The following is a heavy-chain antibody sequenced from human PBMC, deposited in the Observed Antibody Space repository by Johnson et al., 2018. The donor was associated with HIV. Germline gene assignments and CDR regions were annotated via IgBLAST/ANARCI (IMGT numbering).Heavy chain of an antibody. Sequence: VQLVESGGGVVQPGGSLRLSCAASGFIFSSYGMHWVRQAPGKGLQWVANIKQDGSKKYYVDSVRGRFTISRDNAKNSVILEMNSLRAEDTAVYYCARPYSDYVYGAFDIWGPGTVVTVSS. J-gene: IGHJ3*02. CDR2: IKQDGSKK. D-gene: IGHD4-11*01. V-gene: IGHV3-7*01. CDR1: GFIFSSYG. CDR3: ARPYSDYVYGAFDI.